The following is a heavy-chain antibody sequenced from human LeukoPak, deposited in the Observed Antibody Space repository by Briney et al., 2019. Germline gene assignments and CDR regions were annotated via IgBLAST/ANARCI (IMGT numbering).Heavy chain of an antibody. CDR1: GFTFRSYS. CDR2: ISTGGSTM. CDR3: IKEAGYCSGGGCYRWFDS. J-gene: IGHJ5*01. D-gene: IGHD2-15*01. V-gene: IGHV3-48*01. Sequence: GVSLTLSCGASGFTFRSYSMSWVRQAPGKGLEGISYISTGGSTMYYADPVKGRFTIARNDAQNSLSLQMNSLRADDTAVYYCIKEAGYCSGGGCYRWFDSWGQGTLVTVSS.